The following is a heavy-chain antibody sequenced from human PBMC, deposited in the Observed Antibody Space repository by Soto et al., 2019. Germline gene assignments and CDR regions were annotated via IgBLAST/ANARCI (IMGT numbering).Heavy chain of an antibody. V-gene: IGHV3-53*01. CDR1: GFTVSSNY. Sequence: GGSLRLSCAASGFTVSSNYMSWVRQAPGKGLEWVSVIYSGGSTYYADSVKGRFTISRDNSKNTLYLQMNSLRAEDTAVYYCARDYGGNSFFDYWGQGTLVTVSS. CDR2: IYSGGST. CDR3: ARDYGGNSFFDY. J-gene: IGHJ4*02. D-gene: IGHD4-17*01.